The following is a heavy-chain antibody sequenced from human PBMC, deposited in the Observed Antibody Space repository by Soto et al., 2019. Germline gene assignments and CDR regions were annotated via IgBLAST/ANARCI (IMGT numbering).Heavy chain of an antibody. Sequence: PGGSLRLSCVASGITVSSYWMHWVRQGPGKGLVWVSRINRDGSSTNYADSVKGRFTISRDNAKNTLYLQMNSLRAEDTAVYYCAGEAAVAGTVFDYWGQGILVTVSS. CDR3: AGEAAVAGTVFDY. J-gene: IGHJ4*02. CDR2: INRDGSST. V-gene: IGHV3-74*01. CDR1: GITVSSYW. D-gene: IGHD6-19*01.